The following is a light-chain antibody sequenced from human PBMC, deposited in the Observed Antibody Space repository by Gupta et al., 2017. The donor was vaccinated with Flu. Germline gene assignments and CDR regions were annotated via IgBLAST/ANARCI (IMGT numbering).Light chain of an antibody. CDR3: QQFDEFPRT. J-gene: IGKJ2*01. Sequence: PSALSASVGDRVTITCQASQDITKYLNWYQQQPGKAPQLLFYAATNLETGVASRCGGRGAGKDLMLIISSLEPEDSATYYCQQFDEFPRTFGQGTKLEIK. CDR2: AAT. CDR1: QDITKY. V-gene: IGKV1-33*01.